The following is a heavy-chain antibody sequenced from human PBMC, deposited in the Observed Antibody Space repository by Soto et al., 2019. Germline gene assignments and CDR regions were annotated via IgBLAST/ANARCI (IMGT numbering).Heavy chain of an antibody. CDR1: GFTFSNYA. D-gene: IGHD3-3*01. CDR3: ARARERFLAGIDP. CDR2: LSYDGSNT. J-gene: IGHJ5*02. Sequence: QVQLVESGGGVVRPGKSLRLSCSASGFTFSNYAMHWVRQAPGKGLEWVAVLSYDGSNTYYADSLKGRFTISRDNSKNTLYLQTNSLRAADTAVYYCARARERFLAGIDPWGQGTLVTVSS. V-gene: IGHV3-30-3*01.